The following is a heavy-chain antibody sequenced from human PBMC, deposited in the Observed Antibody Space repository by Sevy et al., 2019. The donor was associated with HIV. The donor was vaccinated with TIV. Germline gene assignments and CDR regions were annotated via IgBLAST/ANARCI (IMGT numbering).Heavy chain of an antibody. D-gene: IGHD3-9*01. CDR1: GFTFSSYG. CDR2: ISYDGSNK. CDR3: AKYYDILTGYG. Sequence: GGSLRLSCAASGFTFSSYGMHWVRQAPGKGLEWVAVISYDGSNKYYADSVKGRFTISRDNSKNTLYLQTNSLRAEDTAVYYCAKYYDILTGYGWGQGTLVTVSS. J-gene: IGHJ4*02. V-gene: IGHV3-30*18.